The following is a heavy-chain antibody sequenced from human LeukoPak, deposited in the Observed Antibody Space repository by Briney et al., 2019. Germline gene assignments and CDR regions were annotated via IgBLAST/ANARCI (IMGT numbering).Heavy chain of an antibody. CDR1: GYTFTSYG. V-gene: IGHV1-18*01. CDR2: ISAYNGNT. D-gene: IGHD3-9*01. Sequence: ASVKVSCKASGYTFTSYGISWVRQAPGQGLEWMGWISAYNGNTNYAQKLQGRVTMTTDTSTSTAYMELRSLRSDDTAVYYCARERGLRYFDGGVLRFDPWGQGTLVTVSS. CDR3: ARERGLRYFDGGVLRFDP. J-gene: IGHJ5*02.